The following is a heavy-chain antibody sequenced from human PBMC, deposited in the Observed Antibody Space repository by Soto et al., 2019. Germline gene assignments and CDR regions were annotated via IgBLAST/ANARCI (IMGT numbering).Heavy chain of an antibody. Sequence: PSETLSLTCTVSGGSISSSSYYWGWIRQPPGKGLEWIGTIYYSGSTYYNPSLKSRVTMSVDTSKNQFSLKLNSVTATDTAVYDCARRSSSAWFFDYWGQGTLVTVSS. CDR1: GGSISSSSYY. CDR3: ARRSSSAWFFDY. J-gene: IGHJ4*02. V-gene: IGHV4-39*01. D-gene: IGHD6-19*01. CDR2: IYYSGST.